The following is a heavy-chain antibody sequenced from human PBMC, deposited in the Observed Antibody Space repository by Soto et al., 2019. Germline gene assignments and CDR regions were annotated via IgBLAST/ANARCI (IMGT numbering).Heavy chain of an antibody. J-gene: IGHJ5*02. Sequence: GEPLKISCKGSGDSFSNYWIAWVRQMPGKGLEWMGIIYPGDSDTRYSPSFQGQVTISADTSINTVYLQMMSLTAEDTAIYYCVRGGGGGLFDPWGQGTMVTVSS. CDR3: VRGGGGGLFDP. CDR2: IYPGDSDT. D-gene: IGHD2-15*01. V-gene: IGHV5-51*01. CDR1: GDSFSNYW.